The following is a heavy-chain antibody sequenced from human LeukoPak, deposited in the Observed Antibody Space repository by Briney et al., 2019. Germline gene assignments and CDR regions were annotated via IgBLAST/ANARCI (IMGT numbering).Heavy chain of an antibody. V-gene: IGHV1-2*02. CDR3: ARGNYQLYAFDV. J-gene: IGHJ3*01. CDR2: ISPNTGVT. CDR1: GYTFTAYY. Sequence: ASVKVSCKASGYTFTAYYIHWVRQARGQGVEGMGWISPNTGVTNFAPSFRGRVTMTSDTSNNTVYIQLNSLTSDDTAFFYCARGNYQLYAFDVWGQGTLLTVSS. D-gene: IGHD5-24*01.